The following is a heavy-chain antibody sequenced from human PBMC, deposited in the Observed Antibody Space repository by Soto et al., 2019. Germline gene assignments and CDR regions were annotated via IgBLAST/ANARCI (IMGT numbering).Heavy chain of an antibody. J-gene: IGHJ4*02. CDR1: GGTFSSYA. V-gene: IGHV1-69*13. D-gene: IGHD3-3*01. CDR2: IIPIFGTA. Sequence: SVKVSCKASGGTFSSYAISWVRQAPGQGLEWMGGIIPIFGTANYAQKFQGRVTITADESTSTAYMELSSLRSEDTAVYYCARQYDFWSGRLDYWGQGTLVTVSS. CDR3: ARQYDFWSGRLDY.